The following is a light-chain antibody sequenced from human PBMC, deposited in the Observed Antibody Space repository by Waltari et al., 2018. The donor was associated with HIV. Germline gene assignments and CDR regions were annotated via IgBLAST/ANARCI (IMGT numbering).Light chain of an antibody. CDR2: RNN. V-gene: IGLV1-47*01. CDR3: ATWDDSLSGPV. J-gene: IGLJ3*02. CDR1: SSNIGNNY. Sequence: QSVLTQPPSASGTPGQRVTISCSGSSSNIGNNYVYWYKQLPGTAPKLLIDRNNQRPSGVPDRFSGSTADTSCSRASSGLRSEDEADYFCATWDDSLSGPVFGGGTKLTVL.